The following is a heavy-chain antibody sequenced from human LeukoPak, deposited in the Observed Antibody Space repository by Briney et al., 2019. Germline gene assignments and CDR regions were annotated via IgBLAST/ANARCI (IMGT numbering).Heavy chain of an antibody. CDR3: AKETGRWELE. J-gene: IGHJ4*02. V-gene: IGHV3-30*18. CDR1: GFTFSSYG. CDR2: ISNDGSNK. D-gene: IGHD1-26*01. Sequence: GRSLRLSCAASGFTFSSYGIHWVRQAPGKGLEWVTVISNDGSNKYYADSVKGRFTISRDNSKNTLYLQMNSLRAEDTAVYYCAKETGRWELEWGQGTLVTVSS.